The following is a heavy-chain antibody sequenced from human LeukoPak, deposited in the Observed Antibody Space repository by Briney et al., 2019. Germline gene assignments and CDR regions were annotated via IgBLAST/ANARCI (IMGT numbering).Heavy chain of an antibody. D-gene: IGHD3-10*01. V-gene: IGHV1-58*01. CDR2: IVVGSGNT. CDR1: GFTFTSSA. Sequence: GASVKVSCKASGFTFTSSAVQWVRQARGQRLEWIGWIVVGSGNTNYAQKFQERVTITRDMSTSTAYMELSSLRSEDTAVYYCARVGGSLSSGSSKHFDYWGQGTLVTVSS. CDR3: ARVGGSLSSGSSKHFDY. J-gene: IGHJ4*02.